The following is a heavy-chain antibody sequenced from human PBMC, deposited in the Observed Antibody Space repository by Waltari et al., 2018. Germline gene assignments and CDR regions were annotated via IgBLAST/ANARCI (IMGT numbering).Heavy chain of an antibody. CDR3: ARHSRIMRVFDF. D-gene: IGHD2-21*01. V-gene: IGHV4-39*01. J-gene: IGHJ4*02. CDR1: GGPISNDGYY. Sequence: ATLSLTCTVSGGPISNDGYYWGWVRQSPGKGLEWIASIYYSGSTYYNPSLKSRGTISGDTSKNQFSLKLGSVTAADTALYYCARHSRIMRVFDFWGQGTLVSVSS. CDR2: IYYSGST.